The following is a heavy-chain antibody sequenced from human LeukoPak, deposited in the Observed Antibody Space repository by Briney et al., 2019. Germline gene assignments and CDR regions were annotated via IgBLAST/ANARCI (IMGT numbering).Heavy chain of an antibody. J-gene: IGHJ4*02. D-gene: IGHD3-9*01. CDR3: AKSKGYFDWLTDY. CDR1: GFTFSSYA. V-gene: IGHV3-23*01. CDR2: ISGSGGGT. Sequence: GGSVRLSCAASGFTFSSYAMSWVREAPGKGLEWVSAISGSGGGTYYADSEKGRFTISRDNSKNTLYLQMNSLRAEDTAVYYCAKSKGYFDWLTDYWGQGTLVTVSS.